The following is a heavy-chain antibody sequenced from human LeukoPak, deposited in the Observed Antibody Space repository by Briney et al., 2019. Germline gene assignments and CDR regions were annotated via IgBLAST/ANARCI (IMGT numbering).Heavy chain of an antibody. J-gene: IGHJ6*02. Sequence: PSETLSLTCAVSGGSISSGGYSWSWIRQPPGKGLEWIGDIYHSGSTYYNPSLKSRVTISVDRSKNQFSLKLSSVTAADTAVYYCARVEYSSGDYYYYGMDVWGQGTTVTVSS. V-gene: IGHV4-30-2*01. D-gene: IGHD6-25*01. CDR2: IYHSGST. CDR3: ARVEYSSGDYYYYGMDV. CDR1: GGSISSGGYS.